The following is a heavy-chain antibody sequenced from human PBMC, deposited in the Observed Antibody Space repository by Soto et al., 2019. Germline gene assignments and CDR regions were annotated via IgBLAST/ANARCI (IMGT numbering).Heavy chain of an antibody. CDR2: IYHSGST. CDR3: ARSDPLLGY. V-gene: IGHV4-38-2*01. J-gene: IGHJ4*02. D-gene: IGHD2-8*02. CDR1: GYSISSGYY. Sequence: NPSETLSLTCAVSGYSISSGYYWGWIRQPPGKGLEWIGTIYHSGSTYYNPSLKSRVTISVDTSKNQFSLKLSSVTAADTAVYYCARSDPLLGYWGQGTLVTVSS.